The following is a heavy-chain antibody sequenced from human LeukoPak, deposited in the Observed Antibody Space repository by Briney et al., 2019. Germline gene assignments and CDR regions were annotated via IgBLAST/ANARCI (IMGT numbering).Heavy chain of an antibody. Sequence: ASVKVSCKTSGYTFTNYGISWVRQAPGQGLEWMGWISGYNGNTNYAQNLQGRVTMTTDTSTSKAYMELRSLTSDDTALYYCARDAPYSSSWYVPFDYWGQGTLVTVSS. D-gene: IGHD6-13*01. J-gene: IGHJ4*02. CDR1: GYTFTNYG. CDR3: ARDAPYSSSWYVPFDY. CDR2: ISGYNGNT. V-gene: IGHV1-18*01.